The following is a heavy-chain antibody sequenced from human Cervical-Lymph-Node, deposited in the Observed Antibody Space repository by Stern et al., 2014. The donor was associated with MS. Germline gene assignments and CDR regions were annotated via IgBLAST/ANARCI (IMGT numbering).Heavy chain of an antibody. CDR1: GYTFTSSA. V-gene: IGHV1-18*01. Sequence: MQLVETGAEVTKPGASVKVSCKASGYTFTSSAINWVRQDPGQGLEWMGWISPYTCNTDYAQKLQGRVTMTTDTSTSTAYMELRSLRSDDTAVYYCARAGHWGSYFDYWGQGTLVTVSS. D-gene: IGHD7-27*01. CDR2: ISPYTCNT. J-gene: IGHJ4*02. CDR3: ARAGHWGSYFDY.